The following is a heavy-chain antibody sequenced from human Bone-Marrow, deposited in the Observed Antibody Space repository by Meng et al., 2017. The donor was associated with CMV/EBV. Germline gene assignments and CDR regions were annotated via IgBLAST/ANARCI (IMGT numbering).Heavy chain of an antibody. CDR2: IKSKTGGGTI. CDR3: TTFSLSSGWYYFDC. Sequence: GGSLRLSCAASGFTFSSYAMNWVRRAPGKGLEWVGRIKSKTGGGTIDYAAPVIGRFTISRDDSKNTLYLQMNSLKTEDTAVYYCTTFSLSSGWYYFDCWGQGTLVTVSS. J-gene: IGHJ4*02. V-gene: IGHV3-15*01. D-gene: IGHD6-19*01. CDR1: GFTFSSYA.